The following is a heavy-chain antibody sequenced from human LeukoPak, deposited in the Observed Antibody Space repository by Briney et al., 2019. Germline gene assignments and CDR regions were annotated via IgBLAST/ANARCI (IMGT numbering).Heavy chain of an antibody. J-gene: IGHJ5*02. CDR2: ISSSSSYI. CDR1: GFTFSSYS. CDR3: ARDGRYCSGGSCYIWFDP. D-gene: IGHD2-15*01. Sequence: PGGSLRLSCAASGFTFSSYSMNWVRQAPGKGLEWVSSISSSSSYIYYADSVKGRFTISRDNAKNSLYLQMNSLRAEDTAVYYCARDGRYCSGGSCYIWFDPWGQGTLVTVSS. V-gene: IGHV3-21*01.